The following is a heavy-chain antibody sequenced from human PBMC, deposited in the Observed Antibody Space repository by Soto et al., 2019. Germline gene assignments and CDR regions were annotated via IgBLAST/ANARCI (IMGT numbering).Heavy chain of an antibody. V-gene: IGHV1-8*01. CDR3: ARVKYYDILTGYSCGMDV. CDR2: MNPNSGNT. CDR1: GYTFTSYG. D-gene: IGHD3-9*01. Sequence: ASVKVSCKASGYTFTSYGINWVRQATGQGLEWMGWMNPNSGNTGYAQKFQGRVTMTRNTSISTAYMELSSLRSEDTAVYYCARVKYYDILTGYSCGMDVWGQGTTVTVSS. J-gene: IGHJ6*02.